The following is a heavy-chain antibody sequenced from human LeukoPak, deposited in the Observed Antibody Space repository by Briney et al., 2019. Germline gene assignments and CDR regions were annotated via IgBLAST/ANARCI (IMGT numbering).Heavy chain of an antibody. CDR1: GGPFSKYT. J-gene: IGHJ4*02. CDR2: FIPIFNMA. D-gene: IGHD1-1*01. CDR3: ASLGGLYQLPVFDY. Sequence: SVKVSCKASGGPFSKYTIGWVRQAPGRGLEWLGRFIPIFNMANYAQKFQGRVTITADKSTSTAYMELTSLRSEDTALYYCASLGGLYQLPVFDYWGQGTLVTVSS. V-gene: IGHV1-69*02.